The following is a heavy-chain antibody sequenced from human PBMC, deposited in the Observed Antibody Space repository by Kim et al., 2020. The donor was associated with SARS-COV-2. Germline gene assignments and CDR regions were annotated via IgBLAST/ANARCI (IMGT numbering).Heavy chain of an antibody. J-gene: IGHJ4*02. Sequence: GGSLRLSCAASGFTFSDYYMSWIRQAPGKGLEWVSYISSSGSTIYYADSVKGRFTISRDNAKNSLYLQMNSLRAEDTAVYYCARDLTSLRLRYAIAGYYFDYWGQGTLVTVSS. D-gene: IGHD5-12*01. CDR2: ISSSGSTI. V-gene: IGHV3-11*01. CDR1: GFTFSDYY. CDR3: ARDLTSLRLRYAIAGYYFDY.